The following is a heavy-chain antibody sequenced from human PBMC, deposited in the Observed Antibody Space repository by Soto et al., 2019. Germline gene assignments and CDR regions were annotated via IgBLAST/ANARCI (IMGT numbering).Heavy chain of an antibody. CDR1: GGSISSYY. CDR2: IYYSGST. V-gene: IGHV4-59*01. D-gene: IGHD5-12*01. J-gene: IGHJ4*02. Sequence: PSETLSLTCTVSGGSISSYYWSWIRQPPGKGLEWIGYIYYSGSTNYNPSLESRVTISVDTSKNQFSLKLSSVTAADTAGYYCARLYGYNADYWGQGTLVTVSS. CDR3: ARLYGYNADY.